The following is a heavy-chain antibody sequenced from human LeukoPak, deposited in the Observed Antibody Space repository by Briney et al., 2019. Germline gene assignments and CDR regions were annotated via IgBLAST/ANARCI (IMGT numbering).Heavy chain of an antibody. Sequence: PGGSLRLSCAASGFTFSSYWMSWVRQAPGKGLEWVANIKEDGSEKYYVDSVKGRFTISRDNAKNSLYLQMNSLRAEDTAVYYCASETRELCFPYWGQGTLVTVSS. CDR2: IKEDGSEK. CDR3: ASETRELCFPY. J-gene: IGHJ4*02. CDR1: GFTFSSYW. D-gene: IGHD3-16*01. V-gene: IGHV3-7*01.